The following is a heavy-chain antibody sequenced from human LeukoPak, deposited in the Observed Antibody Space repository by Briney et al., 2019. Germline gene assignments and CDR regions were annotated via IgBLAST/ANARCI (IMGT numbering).Heavy chain of an antibody. Sequence: GGSLRLSCAASGFTFSSYAMSWVRQAPGKGLEWVSAISGSGGSTYYADSVKGRFTISRDNSKNTLYLQMNSLRAEDTAEYYCAKDTYYYGSSGYVDYWGQGTLVTVSS. V-gene: IGHV3-23*01. CDR3: AKDTYYYGSSGYVDY. D-gene: IGHD3-22*01. CDR1: GFTFSSYA. J-gene: IGHJ4*02. CDR2: ISGSGGST.